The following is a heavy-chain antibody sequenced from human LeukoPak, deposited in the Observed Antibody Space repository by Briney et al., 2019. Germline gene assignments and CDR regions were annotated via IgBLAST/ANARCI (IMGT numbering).Heavy chain of an antibody. CDR1: GFTFSSYA. CDR3: AKPEDRYSGPDY. V-gene: IGHV3-23*01. J-gene: IGHJ4*02. D-gene: IGHD6-13*01. Sequence: PGGSLRLSCAASGFTFSSYAMNWVRQAPGKGLEWVSVISGSGGSTNYADSVKSRFTISRDNSKNTLYLQMNSLRAEDTAVYYCAKPEDRYSGPDYWGQGTLVTVSS. CDR2: ISGSGGST.